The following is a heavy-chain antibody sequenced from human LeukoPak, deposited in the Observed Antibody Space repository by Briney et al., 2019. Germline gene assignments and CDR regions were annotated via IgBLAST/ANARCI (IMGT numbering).Heavy chain of an antibody. CDR3: ANDGRLSGSYGDLGY. V-gene: IGHV3-23*01. CDR1: GFTFSTYA. J-gene: IGHJ4*02. Sequence: GGSLRLSCAASGFTFSTYAMSWVRQAPGKGLEWVSTISGNAGSTYYADSVKGRFTISRDNSKNTLYLQMNSLRAEDTAVYYCANDGRLSGSYGDLGYWGQGTLVTVSS. CDR2: ISGNAGST. D-gene: IGHD1-26*01.